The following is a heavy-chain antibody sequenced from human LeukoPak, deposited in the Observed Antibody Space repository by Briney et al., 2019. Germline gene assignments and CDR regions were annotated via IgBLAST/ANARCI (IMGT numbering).Heavy chain of an antibody. J-gene: IGHJ6*03. Sequence: SETLSLACAVYGGSFSGYYWSWIRQPPGKGLEWIGEINHSGSTNYNPSLKSRVTISVDTSKNQFSLQLNSVTPEDTAVYYCARDQQYSSSWYWYYYYYMDVWGKGTTVTISS. CDR2: INHSGST. D-gene: IGHD6-13*01. CDR1: GGSFSGYY. CDR3: ARDQQYSSSWYWYYYYYMDV. V-gene: IGHV4-34*01.